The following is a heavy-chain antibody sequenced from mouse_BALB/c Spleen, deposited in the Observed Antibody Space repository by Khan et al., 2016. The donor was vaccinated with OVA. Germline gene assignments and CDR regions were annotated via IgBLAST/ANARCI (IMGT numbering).Heavy chain of an antibody. V-gene: IGHV1S34*01. D-gene: IGHD2-2*01. CDR1: GYSFTGYY. J-gene: IGHJ4*01. CDR3: ARSHLVWLYAMDY. CDR2: ISCYNGAT. Sequence: LVKTGASVKISCKASGYSFTGYYMHWVKQSHGKSLEWIGYISCYNGATTYNQKFKGKAAFTVDTSSSTAYMRFNSLTSEDSAVYYCARSHLVWLYAMDYWGQGTSVTVSS.